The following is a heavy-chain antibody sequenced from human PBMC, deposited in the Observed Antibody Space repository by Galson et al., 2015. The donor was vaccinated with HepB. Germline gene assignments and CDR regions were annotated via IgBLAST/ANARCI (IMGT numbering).Heavy chain of an antibody. V-gene: IGHV3-33*01. Sequence: SLRLSCAASGFTFSSYGMHWVRQAPGKGLEWVAVIWYDGSNKYYADSVKVRFTISRDNSKNTLYLQMNSLRAEDTAVYYCASSASEEITTDEYLDVWGKGTTVTVSS. CDR1: GFTFSSYG. CDR2: IWYDGSNK. CDR3: ASSASEEITTDEYLDV. D-gene: IGHD4-11*01. J-gene: IGHJ6*03.